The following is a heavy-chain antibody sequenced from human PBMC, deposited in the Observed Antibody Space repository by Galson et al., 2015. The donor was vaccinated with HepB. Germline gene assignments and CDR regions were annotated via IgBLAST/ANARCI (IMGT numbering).Heavy chain of an antibody. CDR3: TKDSGWEHHP. J-gene: IGHJ4*02. D-gene: IGHD1-26*01. CDR1: ESTFSTPG. CDR2: ISASGDHT. Sequence: SLRLSCAASESTFSTPGMSWVRQGPGKGLEWVSGISASGDHTYYADSVRGRFTISRDNYRNTLYLQMNSLRVDDTAVYYCTKDSGWEHHPWGQGTLVIVSS. V-gene: IGHV3-23*01.